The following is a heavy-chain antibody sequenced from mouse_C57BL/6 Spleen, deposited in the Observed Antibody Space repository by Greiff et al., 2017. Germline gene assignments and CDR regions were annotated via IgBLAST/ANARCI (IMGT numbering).Heavy chain of an antibody. CDR1: GYTFTDYE. D-gene: IGHD1-1*01. J-gene: IGHJ3*01. Sequence: QVQLQQSGAELVKPGASVKISCKASGYTFTDYEMHWVKQTPVHGLEWIGAIDPETGGTAYNQKFKGKAILTADKSSSTAYMERRSLTSEDSAVYYCTRGHYYGSSYAGFAYWGQGTLVTVSA. V-gene: IGHV1-15*01. CDR2: IDPETGGT. CDR3: TRGHYYGSSYAGFAY.